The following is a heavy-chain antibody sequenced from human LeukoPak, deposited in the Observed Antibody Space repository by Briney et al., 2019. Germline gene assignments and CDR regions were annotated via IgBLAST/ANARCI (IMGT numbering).Heavy chain of an antibody. J-gene: IGHJ4*02. CDR3: AARNAYGDYTLYFDY. Sequence: SVKISCKASGFTFTSSAVQWVRQARGQRLEWIGWIVVGSGNTNYAQKFQERVTITRDMSTSTAYMELSSLRSEDTAVYYCAARNAYGDYTLYFDYWGQGTLVTVSS. V-gene: IGHV1-58*01. D-gene: IGHD4-17*01. CDR2: IVVGSGNT. CDR1: GFTFTSSA.